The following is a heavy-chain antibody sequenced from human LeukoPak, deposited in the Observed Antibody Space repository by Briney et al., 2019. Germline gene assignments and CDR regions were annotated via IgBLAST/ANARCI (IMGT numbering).Heavy chain of an antibody. J-gene: IGHJ4*02. CDR1: GFTFSSYA. Sequence: GRSLRLSCAASGFTFSSYAMHWVRQAPGKGLEYVSAISSNGGSTYYANSVKGRFTISRDNSKNTLYLQMGSLRAEDMAVYYCAREGPNSGFDYWGQGTLVTVSS. V-gene: IGHV3-64*01. CDR2: ISSNGGST. CDR3: AREGPNSGFDY. D-gene: IGHD6-19*01.